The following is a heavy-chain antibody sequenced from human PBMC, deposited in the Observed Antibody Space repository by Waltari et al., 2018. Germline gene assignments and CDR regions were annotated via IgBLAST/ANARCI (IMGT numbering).Heavy chain of an antibody. CDR3: ARDIFAVDFQSYYMDV. CDR2: IYYSGST. V-gene: IGHV4-39*07. Sequence: QLQLQESGPGLVKPSETLSLTCTVAGGSIRRGSYYWGWIRQPPGKGLEWIGSIYYSGSTYSNPSLKSRVTISVDTSKNQFYLKLTSVTAADTAVYYCARDIFAVDFQSYYMDVWGKGTTVTISS. J-gene: IGHJ6*03. D-gene: IGHD3-3*01. CDR1: GGSIRRGSYY.